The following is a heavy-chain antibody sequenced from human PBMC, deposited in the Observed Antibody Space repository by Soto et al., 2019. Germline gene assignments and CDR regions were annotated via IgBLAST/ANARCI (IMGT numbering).Heavy chain of an antibody. CDR3: ARVAKDGYYGMDV. Sequence: GGSLRLSCAASGFTFSNYAMHWVRQAPGKGLEWVAVIWYDGSNKYYADSVKGRFPISRDNSLDTVYLQMNSLRDEDTAVYYCARVAKDGYYGMDVWGQGTTVTVSS. CDR2: IWYDGSNK. CDR1: GFTFSNYA. V-gene: IGHV3-33*01. D-gene: IGHD5-12*01. J-gene: IGHJ6*02.